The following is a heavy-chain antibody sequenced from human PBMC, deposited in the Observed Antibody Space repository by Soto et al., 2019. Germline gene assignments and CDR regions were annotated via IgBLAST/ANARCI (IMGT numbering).Heavy chain of an antibody. CDR1: GGSVSDKTYY. CDR2: VYYSGTT. D-gene: IGHD4-17*01. Sequence: KPSETLSLPCSVSGGSVSDKTYYWSWIRQPPGKRLEWIGYVYYSGTTNYNPSLKSRVTISVDLSKNRFSLRLSSVTTADTALYYCARTTAVPNTLRSRYFFDYWGQGTLVTVSS. J-gene: IGHJ4*02. CDR3: ARTTAVPNTLRSRYFFDY. V-gene: IGHV4-61*01.